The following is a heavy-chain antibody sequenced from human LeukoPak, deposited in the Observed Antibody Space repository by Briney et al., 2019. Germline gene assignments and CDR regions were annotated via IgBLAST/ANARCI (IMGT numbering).Heavy chain of an antibody. CDR3: ARESDSSGWYDS. D-gene: IGHD3-22*01. V-gene: IGHV3-30*03. CDR2: ISYDGSNK. Sequence: GRSLRLSCAASGFTFSSYGMHWVRQAPGKGLEWVAVISYDGSNKYYADSVKGRFTISRDNSKNSLYLQMSSLRSEDTALYYCARESDSSGWYDSWGQGTLVTVSS. J-gene: IGHJ5*01. CDR1: GFTFSSYG.